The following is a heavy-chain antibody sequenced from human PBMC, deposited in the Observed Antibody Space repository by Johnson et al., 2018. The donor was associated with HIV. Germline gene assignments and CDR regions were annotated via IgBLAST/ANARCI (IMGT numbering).Heavy chain of an antibody. CDR1: GFTFSSYV. CDR3: ARDSVRGLLGLCWAM. V-gene: IGHV3-30-3*01. J-gene: IGHJ1*01. D-gene: IGHD5/OR15-5a*01. Sequence: QVQLVESGGGVVQPGRSLRLSCAASGFTFSSYVMHWVRQAPGKGLEWVAVISYDGSNKYYADSVKGRFTISRDNSKNTLYLQMNSLRAEDTAVYYCARDSVRGLLGLCWAMWG. CDR2: ISYDGSNK.